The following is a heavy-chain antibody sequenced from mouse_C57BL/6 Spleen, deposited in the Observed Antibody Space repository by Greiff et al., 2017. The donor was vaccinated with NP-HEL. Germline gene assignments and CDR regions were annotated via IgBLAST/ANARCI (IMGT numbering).Heavy chain of an antibody. CDR1: GFTFSSYG. CDR3: ARHAHDGYSPGDY. Sequence: EVKLVESGGDLVKPGGSLKLSCAASGFTFSSYGMSWVRQTPDKRLEWVATISSGGSCTYYPDSVKGRFTISRDNAKNTLYLQMSSLKAEDTAMYYCARHAHDGYSPGDYWGQGTSVTVSS. CDR2: ISSGGSCT. J-gene: IGHJ4*01. V-gene: IGHV5-6*01. D-gene: IGHD2-3*01.